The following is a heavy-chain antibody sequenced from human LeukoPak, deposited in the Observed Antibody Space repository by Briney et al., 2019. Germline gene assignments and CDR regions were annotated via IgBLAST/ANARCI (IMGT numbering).Heavy chain of an antibody. CDR2: IKQDGSEK. Sequence: PGGSLRLSCAASGFTFSSYWMSWVRQAPGKGLEWVANIKQDGSEKYYVDSVKGRFTISRDNAKNSLYLQMNSLRAEDTAVYYCARDFHLPDAHFDYWGQGTLVTVSS. J-gene: IGHJ4*02. CDR1: GFTFSSYW. D-gene: IGHD1-14*01. CDR3: ARDFHLPDAHFDY. V-gene: IGHV3-7*01.